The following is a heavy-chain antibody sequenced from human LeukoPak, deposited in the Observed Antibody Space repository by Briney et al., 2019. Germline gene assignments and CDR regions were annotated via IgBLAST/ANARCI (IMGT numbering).Heavy chain of an antibody. CDR2: ISSGRSYV. D-gene: IGHD5-12*01. J-gene: IGHJ5*02. V-gene: IGHV3-21*01. Sequence: GGSLRLSCAASGFTFSRYNMNWVRQAPGKGLEWVSFISSGRSYVYYADSVKGRFTISRDNAKNSLYLQMNGLRVEDTAVYYCARVYNAVATWFDHWGQGTLVTVSS. CDR1: GFTFSRYN. CDR3: ARVYNAVATWFDH.